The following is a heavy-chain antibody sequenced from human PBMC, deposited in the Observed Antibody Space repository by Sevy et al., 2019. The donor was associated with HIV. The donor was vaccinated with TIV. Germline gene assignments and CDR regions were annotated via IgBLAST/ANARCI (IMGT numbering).Heavy chain of an antibody. CDR1: GFTFSSYA. D-gene: IGHD3-22*01. Sequence: GGYLRLSCAASGFTFSSYAMSWVRQAPGKGLEWFSAISGRASSTYYADSVKGRFTISRDNSKNRLYLLLNSLRAEDTAVYYCAKDGHYYYSSADYLNYFDYWGQGTLVTVSS. CDR2: ISGRASST. V-gene: IGHV3-23*01. J-gene: IGHJ4*02. CDR3: AKDGHYYYSSADYLNYFDY.